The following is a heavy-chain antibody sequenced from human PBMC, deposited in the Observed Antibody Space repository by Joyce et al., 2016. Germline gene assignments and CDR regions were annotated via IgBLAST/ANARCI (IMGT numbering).Heavy chain of an antibody. CDR3: ARGTTVTRMGNWFDP. CDR1: GFSFSQFS. D-gene: IGHD4-17*01. Sequence: QVQLVESGGGVGQPGRYLTLSCAASGFSFSQFSMVWIRLAPGKGLEWAAVISSDGSNKYYADSAKGRFIISRDNSKNTLNLQMTGLRSDDTGVYYCARGTTVTRMGNWFDPWGQGTLVTVSS. CDR2: ISSDGSNK. V-gene: IGHV3-30-3*01. J-gene: IGHJ5*02.